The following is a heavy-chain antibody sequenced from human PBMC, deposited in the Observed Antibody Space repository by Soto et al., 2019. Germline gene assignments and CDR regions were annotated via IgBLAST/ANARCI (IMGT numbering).Heavy chain of an antibody. V-gene: IGHV4-34*01. Sequence: SETLSLTCAVYGGSFSGYYWSWIRQPPGKGLEWIGEINHSGSTNYNPSLKSRVTISVDTSKNQFSLKLSSVTAADTAVYYCARGYCSGGSCYSGWDAFDIWGQGTMDTVSS. CDR2: INHSGST. CDR3: ARGYCSGGSCYSGWDAFDI. D-gene: IGHD2-15*01. CDR1: GGSFSGYY. J-gene: IGHJ3*02.